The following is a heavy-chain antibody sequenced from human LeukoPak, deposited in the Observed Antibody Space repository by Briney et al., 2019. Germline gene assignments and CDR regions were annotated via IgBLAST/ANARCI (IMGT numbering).Heavy chain of an antibody. D-gene: IGHD6-19*01. CDR2: MNPNSGNT. V-gene: IGHV1-8*01. J-gene: IGHJ3*02. CDR3: ARGPRGSGWAHDAFDI. CDR1: GYTFSSYD. Sequence: GASVKVSCKTSGYTFSSYDINWVRQASGQGLEWMGWMNPNSGNTGYAEKFQGRVTMTRDTSIITAYMDLSSLESDDTAVYYCARGPRGSGWAHDAFDIWGQGTMVTVSS.